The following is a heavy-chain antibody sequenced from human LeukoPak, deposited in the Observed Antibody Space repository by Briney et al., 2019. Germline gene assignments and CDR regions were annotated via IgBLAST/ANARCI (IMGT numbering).Heavy chain of an antibody. CDR1: GFPFTTYA. J-gene: IGHJ4*02. CDR3: AKSTWFDYFDY. Sequence: GGSLRLSCAASGFPFTTYAMSWVRQAPGKGLEWVSAISGRGGRTYYADSVKGRFTISRDNSENTLYLQMNRLRADDTAIYYCAKSTWFDYFDYWGQGTLVTVSS. V-gene: IGHV3-23*01. CDR2: ISGRGGRT. D-gene: IGHD3-9*01.